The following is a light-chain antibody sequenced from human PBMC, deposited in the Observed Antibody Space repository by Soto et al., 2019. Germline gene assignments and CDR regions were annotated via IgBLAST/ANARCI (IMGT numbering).Light chain of an antibody. CDR3: QQLNSYPLT. Sequence: IQMTQSPSTLSESVGDRVTMTVRASQSISRWLDWYQQKPGKAPKVLIYDASSLESGVPSRFSGSGSGTDFTLTISSLQPEDFATYYCQQLNSYPLTFGGGTKVDIK. CDR1: QSISRW. J-gene: IGKJ4*01. CDR2: DAS. V-gene: IGKV1-5*01.